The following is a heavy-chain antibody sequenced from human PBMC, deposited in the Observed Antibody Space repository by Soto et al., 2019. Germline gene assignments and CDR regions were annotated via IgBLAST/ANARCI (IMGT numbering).Heavy chain of an antibody. CDR1: GFTFSSYA. CDR2: ISGGGSTT. D-gene: IGHD6-13*01. Sequence: EVQLLESGGGLVQPEGSLRLSCEASGFTFSSYAMSWVRQAPGKGLEWVSGISGGGSTTYYADSVKGRFTISRDNSKNTLYLQVNSLRAEDTAVYYCARDQAAGATISRYFQDWGQGTLVTVSS. J-gene: IGHJ1*01. CDR3: ARDQAAGATISRYFQD. V-gene: IGHV3-23*01.